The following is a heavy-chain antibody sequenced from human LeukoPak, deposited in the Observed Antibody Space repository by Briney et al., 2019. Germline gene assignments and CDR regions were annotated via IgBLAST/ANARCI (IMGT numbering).Heavy chain of an antibody. CDR1: GYTFTSYG. CDR3: ARNKQLVPGLRPNYYYYMDV. Sequence: ASVKVSCKASGYTFTSYGISWVRQAPGQGLEWMGWISAYNGNTNYAQKLQGRVTMTTDTSTSTAYMELRSLRSDDTAVYYCARNKQLVPGLRPNYYYYMDVWGKGTTVTVSS. J-gene: IGHJ6*03. CDR2: ISAYNGNT. D-gene: IGHD6-6*01. V-gene: IGHV1-18*01.